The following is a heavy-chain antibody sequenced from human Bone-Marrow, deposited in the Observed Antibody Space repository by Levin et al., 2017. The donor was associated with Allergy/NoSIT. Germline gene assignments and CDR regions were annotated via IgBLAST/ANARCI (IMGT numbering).Heavy chain of an antibody. CDR2: INTYTANT. J-gene: IGHJ4*02. V-gene: IGHV1-18*04. Sequence: AASVKVSCKASGYTFANYGVNWVRQAPGQGLEWLGWINTYTANTNYAQRFQGRVTMTTDTSTSTAHMELTSLTSDDTGVYFCARGRGYRNGYGDCWGQGTLVTVSS. CDR3: ARGRGYRNGYGDC. D-gene: IGHD5-18*01. CDR1: GYTFANYG.